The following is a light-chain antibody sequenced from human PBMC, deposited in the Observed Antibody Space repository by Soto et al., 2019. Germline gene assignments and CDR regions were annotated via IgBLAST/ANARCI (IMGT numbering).Light chain of an antibody. J-gene: IGKJ4*01. Sequence: IVLTQSPGTLSVSPGERATVSCRASQTVSSGFLAWYQQKVGQAPRLLIYGASTRATGIPDRFSGSGSGTDFTLTIDRLEPEDFAVYYCHQYYSSPTTFGGGTKVEIK. CDR2: GAS. V-gene: IGKV3-20*01. CDR3: HQYYSSPTT. CDR1: QTVSSGF.